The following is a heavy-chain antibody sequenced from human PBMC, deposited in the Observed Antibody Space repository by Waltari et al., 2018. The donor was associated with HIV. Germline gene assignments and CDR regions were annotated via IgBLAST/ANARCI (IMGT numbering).Heavy chain of an antibody. CDR1: YA. V-gene: IGHV3-9*01. CDR2: ISWNSGSI. D-gene: IGHD3-10*01. J-gene: IGHJ6*02. CDR3: AKDIRKVQGVINYYYGMDV. Sequence: YAMHWVRQAPGKGLEWVSGISWNSGSIGYADSVKGRFTISRDNAKNSLYLQMNSLRAEDTALYYCAKDIRKVQGVINYYYGMDVWGQGTTVTVSS.